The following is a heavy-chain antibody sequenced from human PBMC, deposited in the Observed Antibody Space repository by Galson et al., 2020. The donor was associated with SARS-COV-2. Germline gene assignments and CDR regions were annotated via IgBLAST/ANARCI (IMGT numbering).Heavy chain of an antibody. D-gene: IGHD6-6*01. Sequence: SETLSLTCTVSGGSISSGSYYWSWIRQPAGKGLEWIGHIYTGGSTNYNPSLKSRVTISVDTSKNQFSLKLNSVTAADTAVYYCARDGADSTSPFDYWGQGTLVTVSS. CDR3: ARDGADSTSPFDY. CDR1: GGSISSGSYY. V-gene: IGHV4-61*09. CDR2: IYTGGST. J-gene: IGHJ4*02.